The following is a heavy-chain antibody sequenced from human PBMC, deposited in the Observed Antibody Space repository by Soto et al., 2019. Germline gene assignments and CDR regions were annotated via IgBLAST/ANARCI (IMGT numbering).Heavy chain of an antibody. J-gene: IGHJ4*02. CDR3: ARDDNDSSGRPDY. D-gene: IGHD3-22*01. Sequence: QVYLVESGGGLVKPGGSLRLSCAASGFNFSDYHMAWIRQAPGRGLEWVSHISTSGGTTYSTDSVQGRFTISRDNAKNSLFLQMNRLRAEDPAVYYCARDDNDSSGRPDYWGEGTLVTVSS. V-gene: IGHV3-11*01. CDR2: ISTSGGTT. CDR1: GFNFSDYH.